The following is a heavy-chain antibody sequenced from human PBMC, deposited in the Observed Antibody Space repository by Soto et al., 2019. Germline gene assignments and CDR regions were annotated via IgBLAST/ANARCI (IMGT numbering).Heavy chain of an antibody. D-gene: IGHD3-22*01. CDR3: ARDLDYDSSGYYWNY. CDR1: GFTFSDYY. CDR2: ISSSGSTI. J-gene: IGHJ4*02. Sequence: GESLKISCAASGFTFSDYYMSWIRQAPGKGLEWVSYISSSGSTIYYADSVKGRFTISRDNAKNSLYLQMNSLRAEDTAVYYCARDLDYDSSGYYWNYWGQGTLVTVSS. V-gene: IGHV3-11*01.